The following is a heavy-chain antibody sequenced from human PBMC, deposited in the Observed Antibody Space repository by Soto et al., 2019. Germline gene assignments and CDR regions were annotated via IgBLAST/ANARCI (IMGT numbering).Heavy chain of an antibody. CDR1: GFTFSSFA. Sequence: QVQLVESGGGVVQPGRSLRLSCAASGFTFSSFAMRWVRQAPGKGLEWVALISDDGSNKYYADSVKGRFAISRDNSKNTLYLQMNSLRGEDTAVYSCARVEQWLYIAKYWGQGTLVTVSS. D-gene: IGHD6-19*01. CDR2: ISDDGSNK. CDR3: ARVEQWLYIAKY. V-gene: IGHV3-30*09. J-gene: IGHJ4*02.